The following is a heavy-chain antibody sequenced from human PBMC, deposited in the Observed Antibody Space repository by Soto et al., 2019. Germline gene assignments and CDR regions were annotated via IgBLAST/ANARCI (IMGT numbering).Heavy chain of an antibody. CDR1: GGSISSYY. Sequence: SETLSLTCTVSGGSISSYYWSWIRQPPGKGLEWIGYIYYSGSTNYNPSLKSRVTISVDTSKNQFSLKLSSVTAADTAVYYCAREERYCSGGSCYPPVLFDPWTQGTLDTVSA. CDR2: IYYSGST. CDR3: AREERYCSGGSCYPPVLFDP. V-gene: IGHV4-59*01. D-gene: IGHD2-15*01. J-gene: IGHJ5*01.